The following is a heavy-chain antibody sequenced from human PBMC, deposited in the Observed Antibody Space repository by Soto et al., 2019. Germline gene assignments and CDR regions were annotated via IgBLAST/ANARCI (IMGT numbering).Heavy chain of an antibody. V-gene: IGHV4-34*01. CDR3: ARGYGSGSYYRVARFDP. D-gene: IGHD3-10*01. Sequence: PSETLSLTCAVYGGSFSGYYWSWLRQPPGKGLEWIGEINHSGSTNYNPSLKSRVTISVDTSKNQFSLKLSSVTAADTAVYYCARGYGSGSYYRVARFDPWGQGTLVTVSS. CDR2: INHSGST. J-gene: IGHJ5*02. CDR1: GGSFSGYY.